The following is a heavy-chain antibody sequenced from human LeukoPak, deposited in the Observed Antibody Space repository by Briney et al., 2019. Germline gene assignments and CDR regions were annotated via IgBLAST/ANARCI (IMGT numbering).Heavy chain of an antibody. CDR3: ARVTLTGYYAFDY. J-gene: IGHJ4*02. Sequence: GGSLRLSCAASGITFSRYGMHWVRQAPGKGLEWVAFIRYDGSNKYYAESVKGRFTISRDNSKNTLDLQMNSLRTEDTAVYYCARVTLTGYYAFDYWGQGTLVTVSS. CDR2: IRYDGSNK. D-gene: IGHD3-9*01. V-gene: IGHV3-30*02. CDR1: GITFSRYG.